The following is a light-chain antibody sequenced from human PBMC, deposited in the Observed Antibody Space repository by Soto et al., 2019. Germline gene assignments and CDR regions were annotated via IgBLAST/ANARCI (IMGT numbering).Light chain of an antibody. CDR1: NIGSKS. J-gene: IGLJ1*01. V-gene: IGLV3-21*04. CDR2: YDS. Sequence: SYELTQPPSVSVAPGKTARITCGGNNIGSKSVHWYQQKPGQAPVLVIYYDSDRPSGIPERFSGSNSGNTATLTISRVEAGEEADYDCQVWDSSSDPRGVFGTGTKLTVL. CDR3: QVWDSSSDPRGV.